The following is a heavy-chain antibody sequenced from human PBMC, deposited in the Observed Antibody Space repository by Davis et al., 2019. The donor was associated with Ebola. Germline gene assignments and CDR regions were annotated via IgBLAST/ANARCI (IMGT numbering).Heavy chain of an antibody. Sequence: GGSLRLTCKGSGYGFADYWIAWVRQPPGKGLEWVGRIKSKTDGGTTDYAAPVKGRFTISRDDSKNTLYLQMNSLKTEDTAVYYCTTVPRVYYDSSGYYYYYYGMDVWGKGTTVTVSS. CDR2: IKSKTDGGTT. CDR1: GYGFADYW. D-gene: IGHD3-22*01. J-gene: IGHJ6*04. CDR3: TTVPRVYYDSSGYYYYYYGMDV. V-gene: IGHV3-15*01.